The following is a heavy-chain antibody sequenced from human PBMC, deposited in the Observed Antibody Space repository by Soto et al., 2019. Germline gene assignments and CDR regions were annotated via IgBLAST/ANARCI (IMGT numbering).Heavy chain of an antibody. Sequence: SVKVSCKASGFTFTSSAVQWVRQARGQRLEWIGWIVVGSGNTNYAQKFQERVTITRDMSTSTAYMELSSLRSEDTAVYYCAAAHRYYYYYYGMDVWGQGTTVTVSS. V-gene: IGHV1-58*01. CDR1: GFTFTSSA. CDR3: AAAHRYYYYYYGMDV. J-gene: IGHJ6*02. CDR2: IVVGSGNT.